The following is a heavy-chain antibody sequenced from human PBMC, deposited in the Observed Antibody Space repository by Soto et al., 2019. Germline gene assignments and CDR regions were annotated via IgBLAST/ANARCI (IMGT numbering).Heavy chain of an antibody. Sequence: EVRLLESGGGLAQPGGSLRLSCAASGITFTKYAMTWVRQAPGKGLEWVSAIRGSGGNTYYADSVKGRFTISRDNSKNTLYLQMNSLRAEDTALYYCAREFNDYGVFDWGQGTLVTVSS. CDR1: GITFTKYA. V-gene: IGHV3-23*01. J-gene: IGHJ4*02. D-gene: IGHD4-17*01. CDR2: IRGSGGNT. CDR3: AREFNDYGVFD.